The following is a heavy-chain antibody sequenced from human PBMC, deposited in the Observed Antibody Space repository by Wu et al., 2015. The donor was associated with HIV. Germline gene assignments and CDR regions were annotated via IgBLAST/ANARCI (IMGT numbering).Heavy chain of an antibody. CDR2: IVVGSGNT. Sequence: QMQLVQSGPEVKKPGTSVKVSCKASGFTFTSSAMQWVRQARGQRLEWIGWIVVGSGNTNYAQKFQERVTITRDMSTRTAYMELSSLRSEDTAVYYCAADPSVGVNFYYYGMDVWGQGTTVTVSS. CDR3: AADPSVGVNFYYYGMDV. J-gene: IGHJ6*02. D-gene: IGHD1-26*01. CDR1: GFTFTSSA. V-gene: IGHV1-58*02.